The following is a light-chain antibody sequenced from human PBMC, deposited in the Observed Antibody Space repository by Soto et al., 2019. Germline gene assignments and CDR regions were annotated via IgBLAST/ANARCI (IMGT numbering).Light chain of an antibody. CDR1: SSDVGGFRY. CDR3: SSFTGSTPLYV. J-gene: IGLJ1*01. CDR2: EVS. V-gene: IGLV2-14*01. Sequence: QSVLTQPASVSGSPGQSITISCTGTSSDVGGFRYVSWYQQHPGKAPKLMIYEVSNRPSGVSNRFSGSKSGNTASLTISGLQAEDEADYYCSSFTGSTPLYVFGTGTKLTVL.